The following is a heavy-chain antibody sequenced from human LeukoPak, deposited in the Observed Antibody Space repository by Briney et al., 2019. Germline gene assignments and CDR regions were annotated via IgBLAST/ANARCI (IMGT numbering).Heavy chain of an antibody. V-gene: IGHV1-2*02. CDR3: ARDWSPGYTSGWFDY. Sequence: ASVKVSCKASGYTFTNYYMHWVRQAPGQGLEWMGWINPNSGGTNYAQKFQGRVTMTRDTSISTVYMELSRLISDDTAVYYCARDWSPGYTSGWFDYWGQGTLVTVSS. D-gene: IGHD6-19*01. J-gene: IGHJ5*01. CDR2: INPNSGGT. CDR1: GYTFTNYY.